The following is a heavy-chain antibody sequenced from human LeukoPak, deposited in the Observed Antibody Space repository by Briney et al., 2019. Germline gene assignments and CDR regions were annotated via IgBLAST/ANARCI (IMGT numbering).Heavy chain of an antibody. J-gene: IGHJ6*02. CDR2: IIPIFGTA. D-gene: IGHD2-2*01. CDR3: ARGYCSSTSCQTPDYYYYGMDV. CDR1: GCTFSSYA. V-gene: IGHV1-69*13. Sequence: ASVKVSCKASGCTFSSYAISWVRQAPGQGLEWMGGIIPIFGTANYAQKFQGRVTITADESTSTAYMELSSLRSEDTAVYYCARGYCSSTSCQTPDYYYYGMDVWGQGTTVTVSS.